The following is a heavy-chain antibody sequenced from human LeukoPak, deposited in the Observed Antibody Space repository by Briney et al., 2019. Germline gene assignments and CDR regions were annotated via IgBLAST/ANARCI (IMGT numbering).Heavy chain of an antibody. CDR2: IRSKANSYAT. CDR1: GFTFSGSA. J-gene: IGHJ3*02. D-gene: IGHD2-2*01. CDR3: TRHTPIPYCSSTSCYEDAFDI. V-gene: IGHV3-73*01. Sequence: PGGSLRLSCAASGFTFSGSAMHWVRQASGKGLEWVGRIRSKANSYATAYAASVKGRFTISRDDSKNTAYLQMNSLKTEDTAVNYCTRHTPIPYCSSTSCYEDAFDIWGQGTMVTVSS.